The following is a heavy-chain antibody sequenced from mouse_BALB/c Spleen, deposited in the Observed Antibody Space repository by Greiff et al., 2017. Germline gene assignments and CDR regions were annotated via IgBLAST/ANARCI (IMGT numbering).Heavy chain of an antibody. Sequence: VQLQQSGAELAKPGASVKMSCKASGYTFTSYWMHWVKQRPGQGLEWIGYINPSTGYTEYNQKFKDKATLTADKSSSTAYMQLSSLTSEDSAVYFCARGGYYGSSYAMDYWGQGTSVTVSS. CDR3: ARGGYYGSSYAMDY. CDR2: INPSTGYT. J-gene: IGHJ4*01. CDR1: GYTFTSYW. D-gene: IGHD1-1*01. V-gene: IGHV1-7*01.